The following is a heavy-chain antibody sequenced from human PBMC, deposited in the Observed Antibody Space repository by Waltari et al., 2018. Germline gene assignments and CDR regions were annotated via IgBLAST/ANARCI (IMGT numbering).Heavy chain of an antibody. Sequence: QVQLVQSGAEVKKLGASVKVSCEAFGNTLTGYYMLWGRQAPGQGPEWMGWINPNSGGTKYAERFQGRVTMTRDTSISTAYMELSGLRSDDTAVYYCARSTGGTFWFDPWGQGTLVTVSA. J-gene: IGHJ5*02. CDR2: INPNSGGT. CDR3: ARSTGGTFWFDP. D-gene: IGHD3-9*01. CDR1: GNTLTGYY. V-gene: IGHV1-2*02.